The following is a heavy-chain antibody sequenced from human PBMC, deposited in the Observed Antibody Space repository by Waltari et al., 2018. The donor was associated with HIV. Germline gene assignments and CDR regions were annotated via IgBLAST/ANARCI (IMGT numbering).Heavy chain of an antibody. Sequence: EVQLVESGGGLVQPGGSLRLSCGAFGFTFSNYTMNWVRQDPGKGLEWVSYISRSSSSIFYADSVKGRFTISRDNAKNSLYLQMNSLRVEDTAVYYCARDINGGWGYWGQGTLVTVAS. CDR2: ISRSSSSI. D-gene: IGHD7-27*01. V-gene: IGHV3-48*01. J-gene: IGHJ4*02. CDR3: ARDINGGWGY. CDR1: GFTFSNYT.